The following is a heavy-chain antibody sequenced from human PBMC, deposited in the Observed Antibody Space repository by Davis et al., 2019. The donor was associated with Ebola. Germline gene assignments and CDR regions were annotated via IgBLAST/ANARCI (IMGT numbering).Heavy chain of an antibody. CDR1: GGILKDYA. D-gene: IGHD5/OR15-5a*01. CDR3: ARLVRRLVSATGNWFDT. V-gene: IGHV1-69*06. J-gene: IGHJ5*02. CDR2: IVPISGTP. Sequence: AASVQVSCKASGGILKDYAFTWVRQVPGQGLEWMGGIVPISGTPNYAQKFQGRLKIVADKSTTTGYMELSSLRSEDTAIYYCARLVRRLVSATGNWFDTWGLGTPITVSS.